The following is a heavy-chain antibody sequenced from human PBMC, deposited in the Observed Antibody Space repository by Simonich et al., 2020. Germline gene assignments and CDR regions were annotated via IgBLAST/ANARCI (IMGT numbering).Heavy chain of an antibody. V-gene: IGHV4-34*01. J-gene: IGHJ4*02. Sequence: QVQLQQWGAGLLKPSETLSLTCAVYGGSFSGYYWSWIRQPPGKRLEWIGEINQSGSTNYNPSLNSRGTISVDTSKNQFSLKLSSVTAADTAVYYCARHLQLGPFDYWGQGTLVTVSS. D-gene: IGHD1-1*01. CDR2: INQSGST. CDR3: ARHLQLGPFDY. CDR1: GGSFSGYY.